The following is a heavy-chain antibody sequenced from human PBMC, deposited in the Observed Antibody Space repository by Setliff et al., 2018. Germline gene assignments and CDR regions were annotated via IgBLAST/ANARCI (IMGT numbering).Heavy chain of an antibody. J-gene: IGHJ4*02. CDR2: FDPEDGKT. CDR3: ATSVSWIQLVLYPQGHPEPFDY. Sequence: ASVKVSCKVSGYTLTELSMHWVRQAPGKGLEWMGGFDPEDGKTIYAQKFQGRVTMTEDTSTDTAYMELSSLRSEDTAVYYCATSVSWIQLVLYPQGHPEPFDYWGQGTLVTVSS. V-gene: IGHV1-24*01. D-gene: IGHD5-18*01. CDR1: GYTLTELS.